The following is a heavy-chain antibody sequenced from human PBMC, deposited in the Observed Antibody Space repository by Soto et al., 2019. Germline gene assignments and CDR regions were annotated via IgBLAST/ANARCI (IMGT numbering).Heavy chain of an antibody. D-gene: IGHD4-4*01. J-gene: IGHJ4*02. V-gene: IGHV3-74*01. Sequence: GGSLRLSCAASGFTFSSYWMHWVRQAPGKGLVWVSRINSDGSSTSYADSVKGRFTISRNNAKNTLYLQMNSLRAEDTAVYYCVRPPPMTTVTCFDYWGQGTLVTVSS. CDR3: VRPPPMTTVTCFDY. CDR1: GFTFSSYW. CDR2: INSDGSST.